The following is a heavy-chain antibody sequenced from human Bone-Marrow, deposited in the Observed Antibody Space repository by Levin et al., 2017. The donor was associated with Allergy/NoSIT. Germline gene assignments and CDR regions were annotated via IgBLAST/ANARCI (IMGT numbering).Heavy chain of an antibody. V-gene: IGHV3-48*03. D-gene: IGHD1-1*01. Sequence: LSLTCAASGFPFSSYEMNWVRQAPGKGLEWVSYISSSGSTIYYADSVKGRFTISRDNAKNSLYLQMNSLRAEDTAVYYCARGQQLRAFDIWGQGTMVTVSS. CDR1: GFPFSSYE. J-gene: IGHJ3*02. CDR3: ARGQQLRAFDI. CDR2: ISSSGSTI.